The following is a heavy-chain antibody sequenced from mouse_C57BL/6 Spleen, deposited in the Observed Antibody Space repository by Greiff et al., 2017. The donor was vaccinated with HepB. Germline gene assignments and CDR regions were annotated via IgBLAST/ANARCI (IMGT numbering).Heavy chain of an antibody. CDR1: GFSLTSYG. CDR3: AKVYDYGDYYAMDY. D-gene: IGHD2-4*01. CDR2: IWRGGST. J-gene: IGHJ4*01. V-gene: IGHV2-5*01. Sequence: VQLQQSGPGLVQPSQSLSITCTVSGFSLTSYGVHWVRQSPGKGLEWLGVIWRGGSTDYNAAFMSRLSITKDNSKSQVIFKMNSLQADDTAIYYCAKVYDYGDYYAMDYWGQGTSVTVSS.